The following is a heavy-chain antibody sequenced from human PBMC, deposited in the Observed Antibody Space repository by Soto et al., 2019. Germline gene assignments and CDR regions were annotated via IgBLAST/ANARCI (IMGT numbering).Heavy chain of an antibody. Sequence: GESLKISCKGSGYSFTSYWISWVRQMPGKGLEWMGRIDPSDSYTNYSPSFQGHVTISADKSISTAYLQWSSLKASDTALYYFARHQWELNPYNGMDVWGQGTRVTVSS. CDR2: IDPSDSYT. CDR3: ARHQWELNPYNGMDV. V-gene: IGHV5-10-1*01. D-gene: IGHD1-26*01. CDR1: GYSFTSYW. J-gene: IGHJ6*02.